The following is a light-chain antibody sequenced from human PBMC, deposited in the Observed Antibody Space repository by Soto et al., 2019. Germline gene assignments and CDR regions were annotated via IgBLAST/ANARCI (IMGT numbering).Light chain of an antibody. CDR1: QSVSSSY. CDR2: GAS. V-gene: IGKV3-20*01. CDR3: QQYGSSPLT. J-gene: IGKJ4*01. Sequence: EMVLTQSPGTLSLSPGERATLSCRASQSVSSSYLAWYQQKPGQAPRLLIYGASSRATGIPDRFSGSWSGTDFTLTISRPEPEDFAVYYCQQYGSSPLTFGGGTKVEIK.